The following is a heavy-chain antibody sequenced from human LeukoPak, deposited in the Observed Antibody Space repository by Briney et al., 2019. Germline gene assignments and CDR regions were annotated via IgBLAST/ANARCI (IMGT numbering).Heavy chain of an antibody. CDR1: GYTFTSYD. D-gene: IGHD3-9*01. Sequence: ASVKVSCKASGYTFTSYDINWARQGTGQGLEWMGWMNPNSANTGYAQKFQGRVTMTRNTSISTAYMELSSLRSEDTAVYYCARGDYDILTGYYRTSGDNWFDPWGQGTLVTVSS. CDR3: ARGDYDILTGYYRTSGDNWFDP. J-gene: IGHJ5*02. V-gene: IGHV1-8*01. CDR2: MNPNSANT.